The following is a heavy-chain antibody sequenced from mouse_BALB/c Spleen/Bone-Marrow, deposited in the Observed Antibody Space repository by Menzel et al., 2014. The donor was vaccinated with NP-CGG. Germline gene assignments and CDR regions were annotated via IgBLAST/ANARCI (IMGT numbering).Heavy chain of an antibody. CDR3: ARGDGYHDD. J-gene: IGHJ2*01. D-gene: IGHD2-3*01. CDR2: IYPYNGGT. CDR1: GYTFTDYN. Sequence: VQLQQSGSELVKPGASVKISCKASGYTFTDYNMHWVKQSPGKSLEWIGYIYPYNGGTDYNQKFKGKATLTVDNSSSEGYMELDSRTFEDSAVYYGARGDGYHDDWGAGTTVTVSS. V-gene: IGHV1S29*02.